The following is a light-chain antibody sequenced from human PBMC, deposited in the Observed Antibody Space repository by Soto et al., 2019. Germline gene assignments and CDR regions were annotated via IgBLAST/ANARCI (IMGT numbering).Light chain of an antibody. CDR2: GAS. CDR3: QQRYSWPPVT. J-gene: IGKJ5*01. CDR1: QSVSSN. Sequence: VMKQSPATLSVSPGERATLSCRASQSVSSNLAWYQQKPGQAPRLLIYGASTRATGIPARFSGSGSGTEFTLTISSLQSEDFAVYYCQQRYSWPPVTFGQGTRLEI. V-gene: IGKV3-15*01.